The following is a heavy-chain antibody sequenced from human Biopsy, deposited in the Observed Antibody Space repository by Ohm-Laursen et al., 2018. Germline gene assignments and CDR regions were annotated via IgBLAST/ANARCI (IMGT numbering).Heavy chain of an antibody. CDR3: ARGRYAAFDI. J-gene: IGHJ3*02. CDR2: TIYRSKWSN. CDR1: GDSVSSNTVA. D-gene: IGHD3-9*01. Sequence: SETLSLTCAVSGDSVSSNTVAWNWIRQSPSRGLEWLGRTIYRSKWSNDYAVSVKNRITIDPDTSKNQFSLQLNSVTPEDTAIYYCARGRYAAFDIWGQGTKVTTSS. V-gene: IGHV6-1*01.